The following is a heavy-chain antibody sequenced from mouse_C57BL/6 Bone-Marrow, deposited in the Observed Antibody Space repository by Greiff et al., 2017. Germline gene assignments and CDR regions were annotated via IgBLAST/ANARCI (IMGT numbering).Heavy chain of an antibody. Sequence: EVQLQQSGPVLVKPGASVKMSCKASGYTFTDYYMNWVKQSHGKSLEWIGVINPYNGGTSYNQKFKGKATLTVDTSSSTAYMELNSLTSEDSAVYYCARAGYYVAWFAYWGQGTLVTVSA. CDR1: GYTFTDYY. J-gene: IGHJ3*01. CDR2: INPYNGGT. D-gene: IGHD2-3*01. V-gene: IGHV1-19*01. CDR3: ARAGYYVAWFAY.